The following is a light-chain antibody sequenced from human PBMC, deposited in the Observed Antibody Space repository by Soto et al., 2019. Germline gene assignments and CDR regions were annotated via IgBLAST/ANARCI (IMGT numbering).Light chain of an antibody. CDR1: QDVSGY. CDR3: QQYSSHAT. J-gene: IGKJ1*01. Sequence: AIRMTQSPSSLSASTGDRVTITCRASQDVSGYVAWYQQKPGKPPRLLIYAASTLQTGVPSRFSGSGSGTDFTLTITCLQSEDYVTYYCQQYSSHATFGQGTKWIS. V-gene: IGKV1-8*01. CDR2: AAS.